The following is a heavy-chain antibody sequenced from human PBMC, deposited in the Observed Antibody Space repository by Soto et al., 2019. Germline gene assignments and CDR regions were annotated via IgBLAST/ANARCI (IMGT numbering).Heavy chain of an antibody. Sequence: QVQLQESGPGLVKPSQTLSLTCTVSGGSISSGGYYWSWIRQHPGKGLEWIGYIYYSGSTYYNPSLKSRFTLSVDTSKNQFSLKLSSVTAADTAVYYCARSGYSYGPNPLLYWGQGTLVTVSS. CDR3: ARSGYSYGPNPLLY. CDR2: IYYSGST. CDR1: GGSISSGGYY. V-gene: IGHV4-31*03. J-gene: IGHJ4*02. D-gene: IGHD5-18*01.